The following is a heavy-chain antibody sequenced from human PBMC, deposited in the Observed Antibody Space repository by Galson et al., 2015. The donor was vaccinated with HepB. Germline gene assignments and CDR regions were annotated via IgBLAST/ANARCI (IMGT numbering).Heavy chain of an antibody. CDR3: ARRGSASRRGPFDY. J-gene: IGHJ4*02. V-gene: IGHV1-18*01. D-gene: IGHD1-26*01. Sequence: SVKVSCKASGYTFTSYGISWVRQAPGQGLEWMGWISAYNGNTNYAQKFQGRVTITADESTSTAYMELSSLRSEDTAVYYCARRGSASRRGPFDYWGQGTLVTVSS. CDR1: GYTFTSYG. CDR2: ISAYNGNT.